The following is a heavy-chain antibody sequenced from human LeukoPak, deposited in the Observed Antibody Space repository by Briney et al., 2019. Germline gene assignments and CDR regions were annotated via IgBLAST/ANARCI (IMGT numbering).Heavy chain of an antibody. CDR1: GFTFSSYW. D-gene: IGHD3-22*01. V-gene: IGHV3-7*01. J-gene: IGHJ4*02. Sequence: GGSLRLSCAASGFTFSSYWMSWVRQAPGKGLEWVANIKQDGSEKYYVDSVKGRFTISRDNAKNSLYLQMNSLRAEDTAVYYCARDGHYDSSGYYWAFDYWGQGTLVTVSS. CDR2: IKQDGSEK. CDR3: ARDGHYDSSGYYWAFDY.